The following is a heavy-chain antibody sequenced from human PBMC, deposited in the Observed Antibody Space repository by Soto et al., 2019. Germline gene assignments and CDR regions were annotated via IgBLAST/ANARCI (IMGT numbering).Heavy chain of an antibody. CDR3: ARHNYGSGSTYFDY. CDR2: IYYSGST. CDR1: GGSISSYY. D-gene: IGHD3-10*01. J-gene: IGHJ4*02. Sequence: QVQLQESGPGLVKPSETLSLTCTVSGGSISSYYWSWIRQPPGKGLEWIGYIYYSGSTNYNPSLKSRATISVDTSNNPSSLKLNSMTAADTAVYYCARHNYGSGSTYFDYWGQGTLVTVSS. V-gene: IGHV4-59*08.